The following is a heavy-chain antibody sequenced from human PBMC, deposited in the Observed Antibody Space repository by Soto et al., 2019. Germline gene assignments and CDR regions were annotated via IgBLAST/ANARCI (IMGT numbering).Heavy chain of an antibody. CDR2: IYYSGST. CDR3: ARRRRFAVAGDYFDY. V-gene: IGHV4-59*08. D-gene: IGHD6-19*01. J-gene: IGHJ4*02. Sequence: PSETLSLTCTVSGGSISSYYWSWIRQPPGKGLEWIGYIYYSGSTNYNPSLKSRVTISVDTSKNQFSLKPSSVTAADTAVYYCARRRRFAVAGDYFDYWGQGTLVTVSS. CDR1: GGSISSYY.